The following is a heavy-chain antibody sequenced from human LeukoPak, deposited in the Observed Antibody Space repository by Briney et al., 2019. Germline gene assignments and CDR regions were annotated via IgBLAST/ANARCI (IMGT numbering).Heavy chain of an antibody. CDR2: ILYDGSNK. Sequence: PGGSLRLSCAASGFTFSSYGMHWVRQAPGKGLEWVAVILYDGSNKYYADSVKGRFTISRDNSKNTLYLQMNSLRAEDAAVYYCAKGTVEKWLVPFDCWGQGTLVTASS. CDR1: GFTFSSYG. V-gene: IGHV3-30*18. J-gene: IGHJ4*02. CDR3: AKGTVEKWLVPFDC. D-gene: IGHD6-19*01.